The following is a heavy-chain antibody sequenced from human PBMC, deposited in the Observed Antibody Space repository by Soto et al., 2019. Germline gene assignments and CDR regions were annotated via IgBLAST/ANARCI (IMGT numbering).Heavy chain of an antibody. Sequence: QITFKESGPTLVKPTQTLTLTCSLSGFSITTSGVGVAWVRQPPGKALEWLAFTYWDDDNRYNPSLRTRLTTAKDASRNQVVLTMTHMDPAHTAMYYCAHRVTFMSTWNYGAFDFWGQGALVTVPS. V-gene: IGHV2-5*02. CDR3: AHRVTFMSTWNYGAFDF. J-gene: IGHJ3*01. D-gene: IGHD1-7*01. CDR1: GFSITTSGVG. CDR2: TYWDDDN.